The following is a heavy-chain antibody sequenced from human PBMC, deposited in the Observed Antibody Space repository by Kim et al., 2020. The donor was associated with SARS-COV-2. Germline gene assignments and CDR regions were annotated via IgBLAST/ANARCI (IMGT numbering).Heavy chain of an antibody. J-gene: IGHJ4*02. Sequence: SLKGRFTSSRDNAKSSLYLQMNSLRAEDTAVYYCARPPGYCSSTSCPPGYWGQGTLVTVSS. D-gene: IGHD2-2*01. CDR3: ARPPGYCSSTSCPPGY. V-gene: IGHV3-21*01.